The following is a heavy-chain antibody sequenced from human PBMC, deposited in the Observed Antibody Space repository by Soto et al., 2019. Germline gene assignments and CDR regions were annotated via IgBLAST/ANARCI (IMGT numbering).Heavy chain of an antibody. CDR1: GFSFSRYL. J-gene: IGHJ6*02. CDR3: AKADIFGYGMDV. CDR2: KNKDGRET. D-gene: IGHD5-12*01. V-gene: IGHV3-7*01. Sequence: GGSLRLSCAASGFSFSRYLMNWVRQVAWKRAEWGDKKNKDGRETNYLDSVEGRFTISRDNFKNQVYLQMNSLRAEDTAVYYCAKADIFGYGMDVWGQGTTVTVSS.